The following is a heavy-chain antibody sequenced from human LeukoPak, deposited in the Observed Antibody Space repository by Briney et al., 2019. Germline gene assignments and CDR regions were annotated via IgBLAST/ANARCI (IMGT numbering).Heavy chain of an antibody. CDR3: AKTVFDYEFDH. V-gene: IGHV3-23*01. CDR1: GFTFSSYA. D-gene: IGHD3-9*01. CDR2: IVAIGTRT. J-gene: IGHJ4*02. Sequence: LAGGSLRLSCAASGFTFSSYAMAWVRQAPGKGLEWVSTIVAIGTRTFYTDSVKGRFIISRDNSKNTLYVQMNSLRADDTAVYYYAKTVFDYEFDHWGQGTLVTVSS.